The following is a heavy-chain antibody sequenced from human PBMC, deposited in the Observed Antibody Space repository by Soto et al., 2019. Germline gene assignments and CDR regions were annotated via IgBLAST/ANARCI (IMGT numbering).Heavy chain of an antibody. CDR1: GYTFTSYG. Sequence: ASVKVSCKASGYTFTSYGISWVRQAPGQRLEWMGWINAGNGNTKYSQKFQGRVTITRDTSASTAYMELSSLRSEDTAVYYCARTSPHFDTAMVNWGQGTLVTVSS. J-gene: IGHJ4*02. CDR2: INAGNGNT. D-gene: IGHD5-18*01. CDR3: ARTSPHFDTAMVN. V-gene: IGHV1-3*01.